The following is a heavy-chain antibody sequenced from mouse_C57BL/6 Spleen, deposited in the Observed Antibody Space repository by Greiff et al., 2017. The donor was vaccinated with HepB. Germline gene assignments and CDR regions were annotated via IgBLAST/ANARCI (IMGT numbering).Heavy chain of an antibody. Sequence: QVQLKQPGAELVKPGASVKMSCKASGYTFTSYWITWVKQRPGQGLEWIGDIYPGSGSTNYNEKFKSKATLTVDTSSSTAYMQLSSLTSEDSAVYYCARGGLTGTLFDYWGQGTTLTVSS. CDR1: GYTFTSYW. D-gene: IGHD4-1*01. CDR2: IYPGSGST. CDR3: ARGGLTGTLFDY. V-gene: IGHV1-55*01. J-gene: IGHJ2*01.